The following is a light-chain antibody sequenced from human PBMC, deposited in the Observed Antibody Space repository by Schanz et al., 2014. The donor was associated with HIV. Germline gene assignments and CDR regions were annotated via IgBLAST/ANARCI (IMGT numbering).Light chain of an antibody. J-gene: IGLJ2*01. CDR1: NSDVGSFNL. V-gene: IGLV2-23*01. Sequence: QSALTQPASVSGPPGQSITFSCTGTNSDVGSFNLVSWYQQHPGKAPKLMIYETSERPSGVSDRFSGSKSGSTASLTISGLQAEDEADYYCYSYVGTTAVVFGGGTKVTVL. CDR2: ETS. CDR3: YSYVGTTAVV.